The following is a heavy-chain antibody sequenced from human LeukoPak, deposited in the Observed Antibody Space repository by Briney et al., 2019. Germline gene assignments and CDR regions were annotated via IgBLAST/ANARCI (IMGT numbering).Heavy chain of an antibody. CDR1: GFTFSSYA. J-gene: IGHJ4*02. D-gene: IGHD3-16*01. CDR2: ISGSGGST. Sequence: GGSLRLSCAASGFTFSSYAMSWVRQAPGKGLEWVSAISGSGGSTYYADSVKGRFTISRDNSKNTLYLQMNSLRAEDTAVYYCANIPHGRVDYLDYWGQGTLVTVSS. V-gene: IGHV3-23*01. CDR3: ANIPHGRVDYLDY.